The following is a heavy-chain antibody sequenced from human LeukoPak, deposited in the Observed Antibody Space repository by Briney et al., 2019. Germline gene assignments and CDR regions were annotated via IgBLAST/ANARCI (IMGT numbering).Heavy chain of an antibody. D-gene: IGHD6-19*01. V-gene: IGHV1-2*02. CDR2: INPNSGGT. CDR1: GYTFTGNY. Sequence: ASVEVSCKASGYTFTGNYMHWVRQAPGQGLEWMGWINPNSGGTNYAQKFQGRVTMTRDTSISAAYVELSRLRSDDTAVYYCARDLAVAGTMVEFDYWGQGTLVTVSS. CDR3: ARDLAVAGTMVEFDY. J-gene: IGHJ4*02.